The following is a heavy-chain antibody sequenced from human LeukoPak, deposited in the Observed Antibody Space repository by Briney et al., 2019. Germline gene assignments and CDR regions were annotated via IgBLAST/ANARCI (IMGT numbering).Heavy chain of an antibody. Sequence: GESLKISCKGSGYTFTSFWNGWVRQMPGKGLEWMGIINPGDSDTRYSPSFQGQVTISADKSISTTYLQWSSLKASDTAIYYCARHGDYGPGYSLDNWGPGTLVTVSS. J-gene: IGHJ4*02. CDR1: GYTFTSFW. D-gene: IGHD3-10*01. V-gene: IGHV5-51*01. CDR3: ARHGDYGPGYSLDN. CDR2: INPGDSDT.